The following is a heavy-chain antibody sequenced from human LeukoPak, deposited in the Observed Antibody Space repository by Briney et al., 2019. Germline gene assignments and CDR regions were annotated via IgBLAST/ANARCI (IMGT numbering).Heavy chain of an antibody. V-gene: IGHV3-23*01. D-gene: IGHD1-26*01. J-gene: IGHJ4*02. CDR3: ATGAASYYGD. CDR1: GFTFSSYD. Sequence: PGGSLRLSCAASGFTFSSYDMTWVRQAPGKGLEWVSAISGSGGRIYYGASVKGRFTISRDNSKNTLNLQMNSLRAEDTAVYYCATGAASYYGDWGQGTLVTVSS. CDR2: ISGSGGRI.